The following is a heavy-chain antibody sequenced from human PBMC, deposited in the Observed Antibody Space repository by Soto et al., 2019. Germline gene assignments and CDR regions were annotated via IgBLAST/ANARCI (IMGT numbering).Heavy chain of an antibody. CDR2: IIPTGST. V-gene: IGHV4-34*01. D-gene: IGHD3-10*01. CDR3: ARGGITMAWNYYYYGMDV. J-gene: IGHJ6*02. CDR1: GASVSGQY. Sequence: SETLSLTCAVSGASVSGQYWSWIRQPPGKGLEWVGEIIPTGSTTYNPSLKSRLSFSLDTSKNHFSLNLSSVSVADTAVYYCARGGITMAWNYYYYGMDVWGQGTTVTVSS.